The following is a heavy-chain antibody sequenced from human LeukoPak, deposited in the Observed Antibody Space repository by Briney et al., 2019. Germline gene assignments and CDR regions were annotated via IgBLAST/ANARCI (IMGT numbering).Heavy chain of an antibody. CDR3: ARDFPSEKSGSYCFDY. V-gene: IGHV4-39*02. Sequence: SETLSLTCTVSGGSISSSSYYWGWIRQPPGKGLEWIGSIYYSGSTYYNPSLKSRVTISVDTSKNQFSLKLSSVTAADTAVYYCARDFPSEKSGSYCFDYWGQGTLVTVSS. CDR2: IYYSGST. J-gene: IGHJ4*02. CDR1: GGSISSSSYY. D-gene: IGHD1-26*01.